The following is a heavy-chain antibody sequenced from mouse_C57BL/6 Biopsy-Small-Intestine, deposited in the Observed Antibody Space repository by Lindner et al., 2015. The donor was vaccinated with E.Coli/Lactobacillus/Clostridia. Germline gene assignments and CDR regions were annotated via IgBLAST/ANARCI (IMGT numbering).Heavy chain of an antibody. CDR1: GYSITSDYD. J-gene: IGHJ3*01. V-gene: IGHV3-1*01. CDR3: ARGEDWDRAWFAY. CDR2: ISYSGST. D-gene: IGHD4-1*01. Sequence: VQLQESGPGMVKPSQSLSLTCTVTGYSITSDYDWHWIRHFPGNKLEWMGYISYSGSTNYNPSLKSRISITHDTSKNHFFLKLNSVTTEDTATYYCARGEDWDRAWFAYWGQGTLVTVSA.